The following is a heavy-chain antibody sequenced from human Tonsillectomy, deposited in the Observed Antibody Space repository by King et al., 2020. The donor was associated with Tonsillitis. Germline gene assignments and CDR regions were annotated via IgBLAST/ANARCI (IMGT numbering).Heavy chain of an antibody. CDR3: ARGDSGSYDDAFDI. CDR2: IYHSGST. Sequence: VQLQESGPGLVKPSETLSLTCAVSGYSISSGYYWGWIRQPPGKGLEWIGSIYHSGSTYYNPSLKSRVTISVDTSKNQFSLKLSSVTAADTAVYYCARGDSGSYDDAFDIWGQGTIVTVSS. V-gene: IGHV4-38-2*01. J-gene: IGHJ3*02. D-gene: IGHD1-26*01. CDR1: GYSISSGYY.